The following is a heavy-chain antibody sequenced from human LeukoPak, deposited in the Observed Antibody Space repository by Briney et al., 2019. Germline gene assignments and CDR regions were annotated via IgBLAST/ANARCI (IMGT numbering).Heavy chain of an antibody. Sequence: GGSLRLSCAASGFTFTNYNMNWVRQAPGKGLEWVSSISSSGSSMYYADSVKGRFTISRDNAKNSLYLQMNSLRAEDTAVYYCARTDTTGKGYFDYWGQGALVTVSS. CDR3: ARTDTTGKGYFDY. V-gene: IGHV3-21*01. D-gene: IGHD1-1*01. J-gene: IGHJ4*02. CDR2: ISSSGSSM. CDR1: GFTFTNYN.